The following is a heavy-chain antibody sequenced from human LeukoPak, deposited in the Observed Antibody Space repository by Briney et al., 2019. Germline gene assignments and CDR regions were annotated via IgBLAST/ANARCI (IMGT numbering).Heavy chain of an antibody. CDR3: ARGRSSRSWYYFDY. CDR2: INSDGSST. J-gene: IGHJ4*02. Sequence: GGSLRLSCASSLLTFSTFWMHCVRQAPGKGLVCVSRINSDGSSTTSADSVKGRLTISRENAKTTLSLHMNSLSAEATAASYCARGRSSRSWYYFDYWGQGTLVTVSS. CDR1: LLTFSTFW. D-gene: IGHD6-13*01. V-gene: IGHV3-74*01.